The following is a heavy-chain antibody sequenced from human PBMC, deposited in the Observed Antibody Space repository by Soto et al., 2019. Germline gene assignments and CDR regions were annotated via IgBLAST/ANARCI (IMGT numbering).Heavy chain of an antibody. J-gene: IGHJ3*02. V-gene: IGHV1-69*06. CDR3: ARGGFGLNDSSGYYIPGAFDI. Sequence: ASVKVSCKASGGTFSSYAISWVLQAPGQGLEWMGGIIPIFGTANYAQKFQGRVTITADKSTSTAYMELSSLRSEDTAVYYCARGGFGLNDSSGYYIPGAFDIWGQGTMVTVSS. D-gene: IGHD3-22*01. CDR1: GGTFSSYA. CDR2: IIPIFGTA.